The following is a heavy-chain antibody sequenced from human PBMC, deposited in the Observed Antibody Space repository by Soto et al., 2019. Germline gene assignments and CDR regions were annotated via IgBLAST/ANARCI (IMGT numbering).Heavy chain of an antibody. Sequence: QVQLVESGGGVVQPGRSLRLSCAASGFTFSSFAMHWVRQAPGKGLEWVAVIWYDGSNQEYADSVKGRFTIARDNSKNTLCWQMKSLRDEDTAVYHCAKAGAYCSGGSCYGHNWLDPWGQGTLVTVSS. CDR1: GFTFSSFA. D-gene: IGHD2-15*01. J-gene: IGHJ5*02. CDR3: AKAGAYCSGGSCYGHNWLDP. V-gene: IGHV3-33*06. CDR2: IWYDGSNQ.